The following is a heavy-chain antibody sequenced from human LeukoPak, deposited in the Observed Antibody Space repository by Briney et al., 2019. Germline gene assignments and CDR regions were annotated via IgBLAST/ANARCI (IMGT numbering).Heavy chain of an antibody. CDR3: ARELRFLEWLLTGEAFDP. D-gene: IGHD3-3*01. Sequence: PSETLSLTCTVSGYSISSGYYWGWIRRPPGKGLEWIGSIYHSGSTCYNPSLKSRVTISVDTSKNQFSLKLSSVTAADTAVYYCARELRFLEWLLTGEAFDPWGQGTLVTVSS. CDR1: GYSISSGYY. CDR2: IYHSGST. V-gene: IGHV4-38-2*02. J-gene: IGHJ5*02.